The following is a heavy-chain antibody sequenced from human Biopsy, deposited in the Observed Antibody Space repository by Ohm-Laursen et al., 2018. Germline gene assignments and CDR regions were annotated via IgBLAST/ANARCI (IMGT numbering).Heavy chain of an antibody. Sequence: SLRLSCAASGFTFSASAVHWVRQASGKGMEWVGRIRSKAKSYATAYAASVTGRFTISRDNSKNTTYLQMNSLKTEAPAVYYCTLEGAGFDNWGQGPLVTVSS. CDR3: TLEGAGFDN. D-gene: IGHD3-10*01. CDR1: GFTFSASA. CDR2: IRSKAKSYAT. V-gene: IGHV3-73*01. J-gene: IGHJ4*02.